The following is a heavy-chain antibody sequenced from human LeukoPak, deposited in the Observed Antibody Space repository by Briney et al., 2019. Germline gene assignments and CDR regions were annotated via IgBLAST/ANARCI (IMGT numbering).Heavy chain of an antibody. D-gene: IGHD6-19*01. Sequence: PGGSLRLSCAASGFTFSSYAMHWVRQAPGKGLEWVAVISYDGSNKYYADSVKGRFTISRDNSKNTLYLQMNSLRAEDTAVYYCAREIIFLYSSGWIPSWDYYGMDVWGQGTTVTVSS. V-gene: IGHV3-30-3*01. CDR3: AREIIFLYSSGWIPSWDYYGMDV. CDR2: ISYDGSNK. CDR1: GFTFSSYA. J-gene: IGHJ6*02.